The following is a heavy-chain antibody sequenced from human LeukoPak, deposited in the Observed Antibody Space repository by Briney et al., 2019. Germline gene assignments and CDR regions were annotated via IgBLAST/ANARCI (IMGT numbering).Heavy chain of an antibody. D-gene: IGHD1-26*01. CDR2: IYYSGTA. Sequence: PSETLSLTCTVSGGSISSSTHYWNWIRQPPGKGPEWIGSIYYSGTAYYSPSLKSRVTISVDTSTNQFSLRLTSVTAADTAVYYCARKTGGSSIDYWGQGTLVTVSS. V-gene: IGHV4-39*01. CDR3: ARKTGGSSIDY. J-gene: IGHJ4*02. CDR1: GGSISSSTHY.